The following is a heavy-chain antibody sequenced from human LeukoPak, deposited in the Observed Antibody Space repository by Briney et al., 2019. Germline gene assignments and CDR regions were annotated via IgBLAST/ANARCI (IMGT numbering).Heavy chain of an antibody. J-gene: IGHJ4*02. CDR1: GYTFTSYY. CDR2: INPSGGSA. D-gene: IGHD5-18*01. Sequence: ASVKVSCKASGYTFTSYYMHWVRQAPGQGLEWMGIINPSGGSATYAQKFQGRVTMTRDTSTSTVYMELSSLRSEDTAVYYCAREETAMLEFDYWGQGTLVTVSS. CDR3: AREETAMLEFDY. V-gene: IGHV1-46*01.